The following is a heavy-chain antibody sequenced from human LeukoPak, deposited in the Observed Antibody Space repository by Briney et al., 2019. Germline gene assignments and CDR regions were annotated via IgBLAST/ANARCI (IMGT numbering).Heavy chain of an antibody. V-gene: IGHV4-59*01. D-gene: IGHD2-2*01. J-gene: IGHJ5*02. CDR2: IYYSGTT. Sequence: SETLSLTCTVSGDSINDYYWTRIRQPPGKRLEWLGYIYYSGTTTYNPSLRSRVTISLDTSKNQFSLKSSSVTAADTAVYYCARRFCSSAGCHRTFNYFDPWGQGTLVTVSS. CDR3: ARRFCSSAGCHRTFNYFDP. CDR1: GDSINDYY.